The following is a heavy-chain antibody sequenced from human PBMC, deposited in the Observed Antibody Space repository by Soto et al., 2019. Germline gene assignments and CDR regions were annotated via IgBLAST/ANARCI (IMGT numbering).Heavy chain of an antibody. J-gene: IGHJ6*02. Sequence: PSETLSLTCAVSGASIRSYHWRWIRQPAGKGLEWIGRMQHTGNTNYNPSLKSRVTMSVDTSKNQFSLKLSFVTAADTAVYYCARGSAGYSYGYFRNYYYGMDVWGQGTTVTVSS. CDR1: GASIRSYH. CDR3: ARGSAGYSYGYFRNYYYGMDV. D-gene: IGHD5-18*01. V-gene: IGHV4-4*07. CDR2: MQHTGNT.